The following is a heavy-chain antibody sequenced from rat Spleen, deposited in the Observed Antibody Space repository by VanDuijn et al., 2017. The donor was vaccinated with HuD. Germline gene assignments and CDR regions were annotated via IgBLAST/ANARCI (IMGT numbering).Heavy chain of an antibody. Sequence: EVQLVESGGGLVQPGRSLKLSCAASGITFTDYNMAWVRQAPKKGLEWVATITYNGSGTYYRDSVKGRFTIARDNAKSTLFLQMDSLRSEDTATYYCARPNYGYPFAYWGQGTLVTVSS. J-gene: IGHJ3*01. CDR3: ARPNYGYPFAY. CDR2: ITYNGSGT. V-gene: IGHV5-7*01. D-gene: IGHD1-11*01. CDR1: GITFTDYN.